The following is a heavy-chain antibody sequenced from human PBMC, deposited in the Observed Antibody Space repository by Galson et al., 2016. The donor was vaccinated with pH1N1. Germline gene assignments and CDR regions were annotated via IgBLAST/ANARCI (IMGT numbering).Heavy chain of an antibody. CDR2: IHSNGAT. D-gene: IGHD3-16*01. CDR3: TRGRASSGERVFDY. CDR1: GGSINNYY. V-gene: IGHV4-4*09. Sequence: ETLSLTCTVSGGSINNYYWSWIRQPPGRGLEWIGFIHSNGATNYKPSLKSRLTMSIDTSKNQFSLRLSSVTAADTAIYYRTRGRASSGERVFDYWGQGALVTVSS. J-gene: IGHJ4*02.